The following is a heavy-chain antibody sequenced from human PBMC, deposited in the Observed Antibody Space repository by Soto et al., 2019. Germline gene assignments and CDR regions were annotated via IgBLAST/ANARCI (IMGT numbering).Heavy chain of an antibody. J-gene: IGHJ6*03. D-gene: IGHD2-15*01. V-gene: IGHV1-8*01. CDR1: GYTLHSYD. CDR2: INPNSGNT. Sequence: QVQLGQSGAEVKKPGSSVKVSCKASGYTLHSYDITWVRQATGQGLEWMGCINPNSGNTGYAQKFQGRVTMTRNTSICTAYMELSSLRSEDTAVYYCARGWLDIVVVVAATDDYYYMDVWGNGTTVTVSS. CDR3: ARGWLDIVVVVAATDDYYYMDV.